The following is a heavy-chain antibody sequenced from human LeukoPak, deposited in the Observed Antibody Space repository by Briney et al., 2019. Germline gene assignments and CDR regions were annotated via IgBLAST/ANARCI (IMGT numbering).Heavy chain of an antibody. D-gene: IGHD2-8*01. CDR2: IIPIFGTA. V-gene: IGHV1-69*13. CDR3: ARGLRLRGYCTNGVCLNY. J-gene: IGHJ4*02. CDR1: GGTFSNYA. Sequence: ASAKVSCKASGGTFSNYAISWVRQAPGQGLEWMGGIIPIFGTANYAQKFQGRVTITADESTSTAYMELSSLRSEDTAVYYCARGLRLRGYCTNGVCLNYWGQGTLVTVSS.